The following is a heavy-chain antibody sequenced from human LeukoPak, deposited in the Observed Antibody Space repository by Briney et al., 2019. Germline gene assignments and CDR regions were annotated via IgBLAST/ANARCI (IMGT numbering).Heavy chain of an antibody. CDR2: ISGSGGST. D-gene: IGHD3-22*01. J-gene: IGHJ4*02. Sequence: GGFLRLSCAASGFTFSSYAMSWVRQAPGKGLEWVSAISGSGGSTYYADSVKGRFTISRDNSKNTLYLQMNSLRAEDTAVYYCASNPTSYDSSGSLDYWGQGTLVTVSS. V-gene: IGHV3-23*01. CDR3: ASNPTSYDSSGSLDY. CDR1: GFTFSSYA.